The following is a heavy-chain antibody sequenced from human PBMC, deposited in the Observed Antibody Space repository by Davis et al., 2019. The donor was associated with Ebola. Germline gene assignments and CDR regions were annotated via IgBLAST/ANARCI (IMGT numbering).Heavy chain of an antibody. CDR1: GFIFSNSW. Sequence: PGGSLRLSCAASGFIFSNSWMHWVRQAPGQGLVWVSRVNSEGSAATYADSVTGRFTTPRDNAKNTLFLQMTSLRAEDTAFYYCVKEGSGSYYNAEFDYWGQGTLVTVSS. V-gene: IGHV3-74*01. D-gene: IGHD3-10*01. CDR2: VNSEGSAA. J-gene: IGHJ4*02. CDR3: VKEGSGSYYNAEFDY.